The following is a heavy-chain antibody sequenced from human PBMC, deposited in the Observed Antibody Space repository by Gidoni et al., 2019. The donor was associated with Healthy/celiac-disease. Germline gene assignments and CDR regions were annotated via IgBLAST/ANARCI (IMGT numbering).Heavy chain of an antibody. Sequence: QVQLPQWGAGLLKPSETLSLTCAVSGGSFSGYYWSWIRQPPGKGLEWIGEINHSGSTNYNPSLKSRVTISVDTSKNQFSLKLSSVTAADTAVYYCARRSSGWYAFDIWGQGTMVTVSS. J-gene: IGHJ3*02. CDR3: ARRSSGWYAFDI. V-gene: IGHV4-34*01. D-gene: IGHD6-19*01. CDR1: GGSFSGYY. CDR2: INHSGST.